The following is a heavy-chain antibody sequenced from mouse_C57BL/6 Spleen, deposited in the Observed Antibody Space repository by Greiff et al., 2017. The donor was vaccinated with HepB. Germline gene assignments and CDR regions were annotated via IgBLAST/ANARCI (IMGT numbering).Heavy chain of an antibody. CDR2: IYPRSGNT. D-gene: IGHD1-1*01. Sequence: QVTLKESGAELARPGASVKLSCKASGYTFTSYGISWVKQRTGQGLEWIGEIYPRSGNTYYNEKFKGKATLTADKSSSTAYMELRSLTSEDSAVYFCARDYYGSSYYFDYWGQGTTLTVSS. J-gene: IGHJ2*01. V-gene: IGHV1-81*01. CDR1: GYTFTSYG. CDR3: ARDYYGSSYYFDY.